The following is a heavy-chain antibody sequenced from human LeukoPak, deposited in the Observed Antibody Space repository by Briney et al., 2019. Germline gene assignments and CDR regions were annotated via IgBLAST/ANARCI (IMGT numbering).Heavy chain of an antibody. D-gene: IGHD1-7*01. CDR1: GFTFSDYY. Sequence: KSGGSLRLSCAASGFTFSDYYMSWIRQAPGKGLEWVSYISSSGSTIYYADSVKGRFTISRDNAKNTLYLQMNSLRVEDMAVYYCVRAITGTEDFWGQGTLVTVSS. CDR3: VRAITGTEDF. J-gene: IGHJ4*02. V-gene: IGHV3-11*04. CDR2: ISSSGSTI.